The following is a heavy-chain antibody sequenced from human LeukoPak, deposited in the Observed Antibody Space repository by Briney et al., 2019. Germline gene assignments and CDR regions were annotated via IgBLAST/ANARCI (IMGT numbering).Heavy chain of an antibody. V-gene: IGHV4-61*02. CDR3: AREPPGY. J-gene: IGHJ4*02. CDR1: GGSVTSGNYY. CDR2: IYTNGGA. Sequence: PSETLSLTCTVSGGSVTSGNYYWNWIRQPAGKGLEWIGRIYTNGGASYNPSLKSRVTISIDASKNQSSLKLSSVTAADTAVYYCAREPPGYWGQGILVTVSS.